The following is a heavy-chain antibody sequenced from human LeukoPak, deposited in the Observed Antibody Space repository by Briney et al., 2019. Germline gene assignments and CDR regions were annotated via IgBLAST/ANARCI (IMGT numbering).Heavy chain of an antibody. CDR2: ISSSSSYI. D-gene: IGHD3-22*01. Sequence: GGSLRLSCAASGFTFSSYSMNWVRQAPGKGLEWVSSISSSSSYIYYADSVKGRFTISRDNAKNSLYLQMNSLRAEDTAVYYCTRGGDSSGYYPPDFDYWGQGSLVTVSS. CDR1: GFTFSSYS. CDR3: TRGGDSSGYYPPDFDY. V-gene: IGHV3-21*01. J-gene: IGHJ4*02.